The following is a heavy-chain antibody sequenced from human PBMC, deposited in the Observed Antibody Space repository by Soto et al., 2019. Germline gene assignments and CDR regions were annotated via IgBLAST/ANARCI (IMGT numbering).Heavy chain of an antibody. CDR1: GFTFSSYG. J-gene: IGHJ4*02. V-gene: IGHV3-30*18. Sequence: QVQLVESGGGVVQPGRSLRLSCAASGFTFSSYGMHWVRQAPGKGMEWVAVISYDGSNKYYADSVKGRFTISRDNSKNTLYLQMNSLRAEDTAVYYCAKDLRRWRHDYFDYWGQGTLVTVSS. CDR2: ISYDGSNK. CDR3: AKDLRRWRHDYFDY. D-gene: IGHD2-15*01.